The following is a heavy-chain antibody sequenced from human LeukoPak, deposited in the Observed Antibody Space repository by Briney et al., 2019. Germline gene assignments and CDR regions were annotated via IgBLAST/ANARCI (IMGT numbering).Heavy chain of an antibody. D-gene: IGHD6-13*01. V-gene: IGHV1-18*01. Sequence: ASVKVSCKASGYTFTIYGISWVRQAPGQGLECMGWISAYNGNTNYEQRLHGRVTMTTDTSASTAYVELRSLRSDDTAVYYCARDPRLALYSSSWHDAFDIWGQGTMVTVSS. J-gene: IGHJ3*02. CDR3: ARDPRLALYSSSWHDAFDI. CDR1: GYTFTIYG. CDR2: ISAYNGNT.